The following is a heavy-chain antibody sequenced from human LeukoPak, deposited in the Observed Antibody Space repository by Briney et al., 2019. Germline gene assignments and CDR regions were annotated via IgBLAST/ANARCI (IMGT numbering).Heavy chain of an antibody. CDR1: GGSISSGSYY. D-gene: IGHD6-13*01. Sequence: SETLSLTCTVSGGSISSGSYYWSWIRQPAGKGLEWIGRIYTSGSTNYNPSLKSRVTISVDTSKNQFSLKLSSVTAADTAVYYCARVLIRAAAGTGWFDPWGQGTLVTVSS. V-gene: IGHV4-61*02. J-gene: IGHJ5*02. CDR2: IYTSGST. CDR3: ARVLIRAAAGTGWFDP.